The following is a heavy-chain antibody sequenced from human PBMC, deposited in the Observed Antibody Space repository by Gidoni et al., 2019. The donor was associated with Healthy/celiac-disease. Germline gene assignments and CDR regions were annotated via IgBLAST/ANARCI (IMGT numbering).Heavy chain of an antibody. J-gene: IGHJ4*02. Sequence: QVQLVQSGAEVKKPGASVKVSCKASGYTFTSYYMHWVRQAPVQGLEWMGIINPSGGSTSYAQKFQGRVTMTRDTSTSTVYMELSSLRSEDTAVYYCARDRGELRYSSSWYLDYWGQGTLVTVSS. D-gene: IGHD6-13*01. CDR1: GYTFTSYY. V-gene: IGHV1-46*03. CDR2: INPSGGST. CDR3: ARDRGELRYSSSWYLDY.